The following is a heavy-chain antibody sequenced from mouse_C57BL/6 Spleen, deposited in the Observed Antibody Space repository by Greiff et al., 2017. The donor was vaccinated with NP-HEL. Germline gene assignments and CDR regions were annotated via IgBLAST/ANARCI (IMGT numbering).Heavy chain of an antibody. J-gene: IGHJ4*01. D-gene: IGHD1-1*01. CDR1: GFTFSDYY. Sequence: EVKLVESEGGLVQPGSSMKLSCTASGFTFSDYYMAWVRQVPEKGLEWVANINYDGSSTYYLDSLKSRFIISRDNAKNILYLQMSSLKSEDTATYYCARDESSSYAMDYWGQGTSVTVSS. CDR3: ARDESSSYAMDY. V-gene: IGHV5-16*01. CDR2: INYDGSST.